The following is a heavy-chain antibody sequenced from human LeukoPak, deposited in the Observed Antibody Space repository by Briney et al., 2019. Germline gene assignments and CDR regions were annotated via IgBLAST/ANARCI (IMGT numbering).Heavy chain of an antibody. CDR1: GGSISSYY. Sequence: SETLSLTCTVSGGSISSYYWSWIRQPAGKGLEWIGRIYTSGSTHYNPSLKSRVTISVDTSKNQFSLKLSSVTAADTAVYYCARNGRSGDIVATTYYYYYMDVWGKGTTVTISS. CDR3: ARNGRSGDIVATTYYYYYMDV. D-gene: IGHD5-12*01. J-gene: IGHJ6*03. V-gene: IGHV4-4*07. CDR2: IYTSGST.